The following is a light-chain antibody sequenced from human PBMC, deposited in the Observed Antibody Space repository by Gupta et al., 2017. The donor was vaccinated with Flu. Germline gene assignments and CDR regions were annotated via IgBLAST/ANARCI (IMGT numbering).Light chain of an antibody. CDR1: QGISSY. CDR2: AAS. J-gene: IGKJ3*01. CDR3: QQHNSYPPFT. Sequence: DIQLTQSPSYLSASVGDRVTITCRASQGISSYLAWYQQKPGKAPKLLIYAASTLQSGVPSRFSGSGYGTEFTLTISSRQQEDFATYYCQQHNSYPPFTFGHGTKVDIK. V-gene: IGKV1-9*01.